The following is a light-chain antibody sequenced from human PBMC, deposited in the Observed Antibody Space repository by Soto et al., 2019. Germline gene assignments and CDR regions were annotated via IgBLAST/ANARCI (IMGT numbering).Light chain of an antibody. V-gene: IGKV3-20*01. Sequence: EIVLAQSTGTLSLSPGERATLSCRASQSVSNTYLAWYQQKPGQAPRLLIYGVSSRATGIPDRFSGSGSGTDFTLTISRLEPEYLAVYYCQQYSSSPVTFGGGTKVEIK. CDR3: QQYSSSPVT. CDR1: QSVSNTY. J-gene: IGKJ4*01. CDR2: GVS.